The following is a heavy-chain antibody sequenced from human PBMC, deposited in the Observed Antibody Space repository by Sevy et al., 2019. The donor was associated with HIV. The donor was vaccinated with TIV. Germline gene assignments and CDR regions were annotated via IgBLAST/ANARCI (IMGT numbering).Heavy chain of an antibody. J-gene: IGHJ6*01. V-gene: IGHV4-34*01. CDR1: AGSFSGYY. D-gene: IGHD2-8*01. Sequence: SETLSLTCAVYAGSFSGYYWSWIRQSPGKGLEWIGEINHSGSTNYNPSLKSRVTISADTSKKQFSLQLSFVTAADTGLYYCAGWVGKWCGWRLHFSFYGMGVRGPGNKGPVSS. CDR3: AGWVGKWCGWRLHFSFYGMGV. CDR2: INHSGST.